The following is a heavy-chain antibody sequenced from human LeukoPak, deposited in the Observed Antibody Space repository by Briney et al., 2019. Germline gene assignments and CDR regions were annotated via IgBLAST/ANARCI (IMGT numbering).Heavy chain of an antibody. J-gene: IGHJ5*02. CDR1: GFTFSSYA. V-gene: IGHV3-23*01. D-gene: IGHD3-10*01. CDR3: AIGQHPGSFGP. Sequence: GGSLRLSCAASGFTFSSYAMSWVRQAPGKGLEWVSAISGSGGSTYYADSVKGRFTISRDNAKNTLDLQMNSLRVEDTAIYYCAIGQHPGSFGPWGQGTLVTVSS. CDR2: ISGSGGST.